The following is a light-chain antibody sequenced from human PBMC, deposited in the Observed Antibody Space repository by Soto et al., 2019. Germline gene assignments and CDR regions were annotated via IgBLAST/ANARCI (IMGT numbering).Light chain of an antibody. V-gene: IGKV4-1*01. J-gene: IGKJ1*01. CDR3: LQYYRNHWT. Sequence: DIVMTQSPDSLAMSLGERATINCKSSQSVFYSTNNKTYLSWYQQRPGHPPKLLIYCAYIRQPGVPDRFSGSGSGTDFTLTISSLQAEDVAVYYCLQYYRNHWTFGQGTKVEIK. CDR2: CAY. CDR1: QSVFYSTNNKTY.